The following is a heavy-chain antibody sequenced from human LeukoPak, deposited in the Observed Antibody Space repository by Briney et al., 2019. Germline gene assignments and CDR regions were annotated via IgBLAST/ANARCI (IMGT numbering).Heavy chain of an antibody. CDR2: IYYSGST. V-gene: IGHV4-39*07. D-gene: IGHD3-10*01. Sequence: PSETLSLTCTVSGGSISSSSYYWGWIRQPPGKGLEWIGSIYYSGSTYYNPSLKSRVTISVDTSKNQFSLKLSSVTAADTAVYYCARENFEGGSGSYYNPLWDSTYYYYGMDVWGQGTTVTVSS. J-gene: IGHJ6*02. CDR1: GGSISSSSYY. CDR3: ARENFEGGSGSYYNPLWDSTYYYYGMDV.